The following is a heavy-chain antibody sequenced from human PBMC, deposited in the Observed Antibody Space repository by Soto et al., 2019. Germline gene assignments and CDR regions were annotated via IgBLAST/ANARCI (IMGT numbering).Heavy chain of an antibody. V-gene: IGHV3-23*01. CDR2: ISASGAGT. CDR1: GFTFSSSV. CDR3: AKGSASIDV. Sequence: EVQLLESGGGLVQPGGSLRLSCAASGFTFSSSVMSWVRQAPGKGLEWVSSISASGAGTFYADSVKSRFTISRDNSKNTLYLQMNSLRAEDTAVYYCAKGSASIDVWGQGTTVTVSS. J-gene: IGHJ6*02.